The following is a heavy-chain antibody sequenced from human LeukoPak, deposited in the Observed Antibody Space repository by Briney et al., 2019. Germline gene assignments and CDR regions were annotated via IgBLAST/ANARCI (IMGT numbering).Heavy chain of an antibody. CDR3: AREPHYDLLTGYALGYLDL. CDR1: GYTFTGYY. V-gene: IGHV1-2*02. J-gene: IGHJ2*01. Sequence: GASVKVSCKASGYTFTGYYMHWVRQAPGQGLEWMGWINSNSGDTNHAQKFQGRVTMTRDTSISTAYMELSRLRSDDTAVYYCAREPHYDLLTGYALGYLDLWGRGTLLTVSS. CDR2: INSNSGDT. D-gene: IGHD3-9*01.